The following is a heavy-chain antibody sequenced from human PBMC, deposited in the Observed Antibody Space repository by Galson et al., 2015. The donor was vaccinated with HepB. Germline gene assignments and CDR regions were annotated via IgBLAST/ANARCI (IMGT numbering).Heavy chain of an antibody. J-gene: IGHJ6*02. Sequence: SLRLSCAASGFTFSSYAMHWVRQAPGKGLEWVAVISYDGSNKYNADSVKGRFTISRDNSKNTLYLQMNSLRAEDTAVYYCARVGSSGWYGMDVWGQGTTVTVSS. CDR1: GFTFSSYA. CDR2: ISYDGSNK. D-gene: IGHD6-19*01. CDR3: ARVGSSGWYGMDV. V-gene: IGHV3-30*04.